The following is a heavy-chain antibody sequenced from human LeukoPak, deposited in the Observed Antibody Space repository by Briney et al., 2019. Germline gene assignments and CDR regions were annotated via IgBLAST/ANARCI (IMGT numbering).Heavy chain of an antibody. CDR2: IYYSGST. Sequence: SETLSLTCTVSGGSISSSSYYWGWIRQPPGKGLEWIGSIYYSGSTNYNPSLKSRVTISVDTSKNQFSLKLSSVTAADTAVYYCARGSQSPGVLWFGESYNWFDPWGQGTLVTVSS. CDR1: GGSISSSSYY. J-gene: IGHJ5*02. D-gene: IGHD3-10*01. CDR3: ARGSQSPGVLWFGESYNWFDP. V-gene: IGHV4-39*07.